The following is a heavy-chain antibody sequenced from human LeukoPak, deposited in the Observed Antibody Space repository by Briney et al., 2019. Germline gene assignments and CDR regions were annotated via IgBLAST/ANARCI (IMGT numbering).Heavy chain of an antibody. J-gene: IGHJ4*02. V-gene: IGHV4-39*01. CDR1: GVSISSSSAY. D-gene: IGHD5-18*01. CDR2: IYYSKNT. Sequence: SETLSLTCTVSGVSISSSSAYWGWIRQPPGKGLEWIGSIYYSKNTYYNPSLKSRVTISADTSKNQFSLTLGSVSATHTAVYYCVSPRGFSYGYFDYWGQGTLVTVSS. CDR3: VSPRGFSYGYFDY.